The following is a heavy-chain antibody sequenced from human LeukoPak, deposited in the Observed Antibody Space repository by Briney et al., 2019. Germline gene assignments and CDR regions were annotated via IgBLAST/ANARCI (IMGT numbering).Heavy chain of an antibody. CDR1: GFTFSSYA. V-gene: IGHV3-23*01. CDR3: ARDPRDIVVVVAATLPYFDY. Sequence: GSLRLSCAASGFTFSSYAMSWVRQAPGKGLEWVSAISGSGGNTYYADSVKGRFTISRDNSKNTLYLQMNSLRAEDTAVYYCARDPRDIVVVVAATLPYFDYWGQGTLATVSS. J-gene: IGHJ4*02. CDR2: ISGSGGNT. D-gene: IGHD2-15*01.